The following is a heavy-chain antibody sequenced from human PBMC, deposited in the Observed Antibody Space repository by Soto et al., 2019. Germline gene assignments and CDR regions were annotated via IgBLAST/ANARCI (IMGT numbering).Heavy chain of an antibody. D-gene: IGHD2-2*02. J-gene: IGHJ5*02. CDR2: INPSGGST. CDR3: ARAPGYCSSKSCYIGVWFDP. V-gene: IGHV1-46*01. CDR1: GYTFASYY. Sequence: GASVKVSCKASGYTFASYYMHWVRQAPGQGLEWMGIINPSGGSTSYAQKFQGRVTMTRDTSTSTVYMELSSLRSEETAVYYCARAPGYCSSKSCYIGVWFDPWGQGTLVTVSS.